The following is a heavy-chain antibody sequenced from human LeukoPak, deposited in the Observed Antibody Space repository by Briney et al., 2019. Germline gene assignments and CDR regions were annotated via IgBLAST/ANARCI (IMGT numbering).Heavy chain of an antibody. Sequence: GGSLRLSCAASGFTFSSYAMHWVRQAPGKGLEWVAVISYDGSNKYYADSVKGRFTISRDNSKNTLYLQMNSLRAEDTAVYYCARDFKSCSSTSCYSVYWGQGTLVTVSS. J-gene: IGHJ4*02. CDR1: GFTFSSYA. CDR2: ISYDGSNK. V-gene: IGHV3-30-3*01. CDR3: ARDFKSCSSTSCYSVY. D-gene: IGHD2-2*01.